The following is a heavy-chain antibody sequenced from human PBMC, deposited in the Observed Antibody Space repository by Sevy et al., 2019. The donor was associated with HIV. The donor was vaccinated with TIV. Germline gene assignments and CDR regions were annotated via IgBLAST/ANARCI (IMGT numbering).Heavy chain of an antibody. Sequence: GGSLRLSCAASGFTFSSYAMHWVRQAPGKGLEWVAVISYDGSNKYYADSVKGRFTISRDNSKNTLYLQMNSLRAEDTAVYYCARGRYYDFWSGYYGPRSNDAFDIWGQGTMVTVSS. CDR2: ISYDGSNK. V-gene: IGHV3-30-3*01. CDR1: GFTFSSYA. CDR3: ARGRYYDFWSGYYGPRSNDAFDI. D-gene: IGHD3-3*01. J-gene: IGHJ3*02.